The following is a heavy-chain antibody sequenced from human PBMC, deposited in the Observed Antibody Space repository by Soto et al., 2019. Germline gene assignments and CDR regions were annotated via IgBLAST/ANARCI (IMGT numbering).Heavy chain of an antibody. CDR1: GFSFSDHY. CDR3: SNSNQWPIDF. V-gene: IGHV3-11*01. Sequence: GGSLRLSCAASGFSFSDHYMSWIRQAPGKGLEWVSYIDRSGTNIYYAGSVQGRFTISRDNSKNTLYLQMNSLRAEDTAVYYCSNSNQWPIDFWGHGSLVTVSA. J-gene: IGHJ4*01. D-gene: IGHD6-19*01. CDR2: IDRSGTNI.